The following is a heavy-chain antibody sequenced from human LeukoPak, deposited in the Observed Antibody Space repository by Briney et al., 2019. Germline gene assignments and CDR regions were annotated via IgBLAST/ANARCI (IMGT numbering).Heavy chain of an antibody. V-gene: IGHV4-59*01. Sequence: SETLSLTCTVSGGSISSYYWSWIRQPPGKGLEWIGYIYYSGSTNYNPSLKSRVTISVDTSKNQFSLKLSSVTAADTAVYYCARAHGSGKGGGMDVWGQGTTVTVSS. D-gene: IGHD3-10*01. CDR1: GGSISSYY. CDR3: ARAHGSGKGGGMDV. J-gene: IGHJ6*02. CDR2: IYYSGST.